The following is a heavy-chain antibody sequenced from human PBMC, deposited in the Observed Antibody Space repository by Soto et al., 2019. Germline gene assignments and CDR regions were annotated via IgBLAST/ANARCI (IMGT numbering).Heavy chain of an antibody. CDR1: GYYISTSQW. J-gene: IGHJ2*01. V-gene: IGHV4-28*03. CDR2: IYYSGST. D-gene: IGHD1-7*01. CDR3: ARAELGNRAWYFDL. Sequence: PSETLSLTGAVSGYYISTSQWLGWFRQSPGGGLDGIAYIYYSGSTYYIPALKSGVAMSVHTSKNQCPLKLSSETAVDTAVYYCARAELGNRAWYFDLWGRGTLVTV.